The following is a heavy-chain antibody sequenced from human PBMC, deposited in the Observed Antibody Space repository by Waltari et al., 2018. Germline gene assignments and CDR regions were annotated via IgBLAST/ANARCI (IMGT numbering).Heavy chain of an antibody. CDR1: GGTFSSYA. Sequence: QVQLVQSGAEVKKPGSSVKVSCKASGGTFSSYAISWVRQAPGQGLEWMGGIIPIFGTANDAQKFQGRVTITTDESTSTAYMELSSLRSEDTAVYYCARDISGSEAYFDYWGQGTLVTVSS. V-gene: IGHV1-69*05. D-gene: IGHD1-26*01. J-gene: IGHJ4*02. CDR3: ARDISGSEAYFDY. CDR2: IIPIFGTA.